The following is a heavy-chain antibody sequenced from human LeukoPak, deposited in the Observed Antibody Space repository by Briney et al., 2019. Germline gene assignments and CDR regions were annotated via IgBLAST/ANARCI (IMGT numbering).Heavy chain of an antibody. CDR1: GFTVTSFW. V-gene: IGHV3-7*02. CDR3: ARNRDWAFDY. CDR2: IKQDGSEK. D-gene: IGHD2-21*02. J-gene: IGHJ4*02. Sequence: GGSLRLSCAASGFTVTSFWMSWVRQAPGKGLEWVANIKQDGSEKYYVDSVKGRFTFSRDNAKNSLYLQMNSLRVEDTAVYYCARNRDWAFDYWGQGSLVTVSS.